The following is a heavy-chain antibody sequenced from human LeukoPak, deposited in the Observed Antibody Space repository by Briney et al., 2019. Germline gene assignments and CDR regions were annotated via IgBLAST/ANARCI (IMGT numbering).Heavy chain of an antibody. CDR3: ARLPTYYYDSSGYYYVDY. J-gene: IGHJ4*02. V-gene: IGHV3-66*01. D-gene: IGHD3-22*01. CDR1: GLTFKNFA. Sequence: GGSLRLSCAASGLTFKNFAMSWVRQAPGKGLEWVSVIYSGGSTYYAGSVKGRFTISRDNSKNTLYLQMNSLRAEDTAVYYCARLPTYYYDSSGYYYVDYWGQGTLVTVSS. CDR2: IYSGGST.